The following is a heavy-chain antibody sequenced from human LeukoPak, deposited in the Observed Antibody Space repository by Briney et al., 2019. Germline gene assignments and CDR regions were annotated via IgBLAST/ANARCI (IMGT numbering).Heavy chain of an antibody. CDR1: GGSLSSAGYY. J-gene: IGHJ4*02. CDR2: VSYDGST. V-gene: IGHV4-61*08. Sequence: PSETLSLTCTVSGGSLSSAGYYWSWIRQPPGKGLEWIAYVSYDGSTKYKPSLKNRVTISVDTSKNQFSLNLTSVTAADTAMYYCERVPYNTGWFPFDFWGQGTLVTVSS. D-gene: IGHD6-19*01. CDR3: ERVPYNTGWFPFDF.